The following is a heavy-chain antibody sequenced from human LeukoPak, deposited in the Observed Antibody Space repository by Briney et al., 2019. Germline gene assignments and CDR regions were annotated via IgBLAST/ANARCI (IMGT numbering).Heavy chain of an antibody. V-gene: IGHV1-24*01. Sequence: ASVKVSCEVSGYPLSDLALQWVRQAPGKGLEWMGGIDHEDGNIIYAQNFQGRATVTEDTSTDTVYMELSGLRSDDTAVYYCVNSDYYYYYGMDVWGQGTPVTVSS. CDR2: IDHEDGNI. CDR3: VNSDYYYYYGMDV. J-gene: IGHJ6*02. CDR1: GYPLSDLA. D-gene: IGHD2-15*01.